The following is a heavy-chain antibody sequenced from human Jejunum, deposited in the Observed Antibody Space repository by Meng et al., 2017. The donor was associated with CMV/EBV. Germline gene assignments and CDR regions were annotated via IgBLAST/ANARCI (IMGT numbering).Heavy chain of an antibody. CDR3: ARNWGPIDY. CDR1: GFTFSPFT. D-gene: IGHD7-27*01. CDR2: ISSHGSSI. Sequence: SCAASGFTFSPFTMSWIRQAPGKGLEWVSYISSHGSSIYYADSVKGRFTVSRDNAKNSVYLQMNSLRAEDAAVYYCARNWGPIDYWGQGTLVTVSS. J-gene: IGHJ4*02. V-gene: IGHV3-11*01.